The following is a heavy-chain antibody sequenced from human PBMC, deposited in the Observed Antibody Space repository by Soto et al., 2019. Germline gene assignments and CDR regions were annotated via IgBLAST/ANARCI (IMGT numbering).Heavy chain of an antibody. CDR1: GGTFSSYA. J-gene: IGHJ4*02. CDR3: AEGSSGYYSFDY. D-gene: IGHD3-22*01. CDR2: IIPIFGTA. Sequence: SSVKVYCKASGGTFSSYAISWVRQAPGQGLEWMGGIIPIFGTANYAQKCQGRVTITADESTSTAYMELSSLRSEDTAVYYCAEGSSGYYSFDYWGQGTLVTVSS. V-gene: IGHV1-69*13.